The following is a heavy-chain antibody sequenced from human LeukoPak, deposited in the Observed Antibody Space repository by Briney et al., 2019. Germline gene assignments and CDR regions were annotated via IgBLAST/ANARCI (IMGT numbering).Heavy chain of an antibody. CDR3: ASHSYYYGSGSYADYYYYGMDV. CDR2: ISGSGSNT. V-gene: IGHV3-23*01. Sequence: GGSLRLSCAASGFAFSTYAMSWVRQAPGKGLEWVSSISGSGSNTYYADSVKGRFTISRDNSKNTLYLQMNSLRAEDTAVYYCASHSYYYGSGSYADYYYYGMDVWGQGTTVTVSS. CDR1: GFAFSTYA. J-gene: IGHJ6*02. D-gene: IGHD3-10*01.